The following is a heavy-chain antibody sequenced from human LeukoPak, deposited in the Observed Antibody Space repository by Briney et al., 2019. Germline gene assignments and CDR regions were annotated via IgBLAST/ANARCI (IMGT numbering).Heavy chain of an antibody. V-gene: IGHV3-23*01. D-gene: IGHD3-10*01. CDR1: GFTFSNYA. CDR3: AKESKYYP. CDR2: ISDNGGRT. Sequence: GGSLRLSCAASGFTFSNYAITWVRQAPGKGLEWVSAISDNGGRTYYANSVKGRFTISRDNSGNTLHLQMNSLRVEDTAVYYCAKESKYYPWGQGTLVTVSS. J-gene: IGHJ5*02.